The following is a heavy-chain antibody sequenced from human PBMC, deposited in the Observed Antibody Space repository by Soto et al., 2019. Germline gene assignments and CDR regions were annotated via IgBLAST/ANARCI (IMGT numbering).Heavy chain of an antibody. D-gene: IGHD6-19*01. J-gene: IGHJ6*02. CDR3: ARDTAVAGRHYYGMGV. V-gene: IGHV4-59*01. CDR2: IYYSGST. CDR1: GGSISSYY. Sequence: SETLSLTCTVSGGSISSYYWSWIRQPPGKGLEWIGYIYYSGSTNYNPSLKSRVTISVDTSKNQFSLKLSSVTAADTAVYYCARDTAVAGRHYYGMGVWGQGTTVTVSS.